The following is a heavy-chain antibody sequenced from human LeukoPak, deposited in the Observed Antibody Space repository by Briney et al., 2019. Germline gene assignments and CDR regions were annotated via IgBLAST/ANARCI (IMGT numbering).Heavy chain of an antibody. CDR1: GDSVNSDSSY. V-gene: IGHV4-61*01. Sequence: SETLSLTCTVSGDSVNSDSSYWTWIRQPPGKGLEWIGYVYYSGRTNYNPSLKSRVTISIDTSKNQFSLNLSSVTAADTAVYYCARAPLQVVVLTTPHNWWFDLWGRGTLVTVSS. CDR3: ARAPLQVVVLTTPHNWWFDL. D-gene: IGHD2-21*02. J-gene: IGHJ2*01. CDR2: VYYSGRT.